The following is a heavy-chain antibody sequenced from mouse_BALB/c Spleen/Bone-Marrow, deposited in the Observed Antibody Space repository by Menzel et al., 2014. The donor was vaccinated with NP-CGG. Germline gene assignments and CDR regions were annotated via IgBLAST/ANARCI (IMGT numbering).Heavy chain of an antibody. Sequence: DVKLVESGGGLVQPGGSLRLSCTTSGFTFTDYYMSWVRQPPGKALEWLAFIRNKAYGYTTEYSASVRGRFTISRDNSQSILYLQMNILRAEDSATYYCARFPMDYWGQGTSVTVSS. CDR2: IRNKAYGYTT. CDR1: GFTFTDYY. J-gene: IGHJ4*01. CDR3: ARFPMDY. V-gene: IGHV7-3*02.